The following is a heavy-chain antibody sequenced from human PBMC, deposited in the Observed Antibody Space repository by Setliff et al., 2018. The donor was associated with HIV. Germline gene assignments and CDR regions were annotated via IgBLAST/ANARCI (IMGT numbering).Heavy chain of an antibody. D-gene: IGHD3-16*01. V-gene: IGHV1-46*01. CDR1: GFSFSRHY. Sequence: GASVKVSCKASGFSFSRHYMHWVRQAPGEGLEWVAMINPSDGIPSYAQKFQDRVVVTRDTSRSIVYMELSSLLSEDTAVYFCTRAFPPMIPAAFDVWGQGTAVTVSS. J-gene: IGHJ3*01. CDR3: TRAFPPMIPAAFDV. CDR2: INPSDGIP.